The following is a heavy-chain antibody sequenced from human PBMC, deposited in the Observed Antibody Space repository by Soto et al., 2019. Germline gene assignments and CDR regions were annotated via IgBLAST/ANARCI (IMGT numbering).Heavy chain of an antibody. CDR1: GGSISSSSFY. J-gene: IGHJ3*02. V-gene: IGHV4-39*01. CDR2: IYYSGST. D-gene: IGHD6-13*01. Sequence: QLQLQESGPGLVKPSETLSLTCTVSGGSISSSSFYWGWIRQPPGKVLEWIGNIYYSGSTYYNPSLKSRVTISVDTSKNQFSLKLSSVTAADTAVYYCARRDDRITWYSAFDIWGQGTMVTVSS. CDR3: ARRDDRITWYSAFDI.